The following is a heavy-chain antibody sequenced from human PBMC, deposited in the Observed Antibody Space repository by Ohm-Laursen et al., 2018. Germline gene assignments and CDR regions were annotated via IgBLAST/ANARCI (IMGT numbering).Heavy chain of an antibody. J-gene: IGHJ4*02. D-gene: IGHD2-8*01. CDR1: GYTFTSYG. CDR2: ISAYNGNT. V-gene: IGHV1-18*01. CDR3: ARAQNPILVYAI. Sequence: SSVKVSCKASGYTFTSYGISWVRQAPGQGLEWMGWISAYNGNTNYAQKLQGRVTMTTDTSTSTAYMELRSLRSDDTAVYYCARAQNPILVYAIWGQGTLATVSS.